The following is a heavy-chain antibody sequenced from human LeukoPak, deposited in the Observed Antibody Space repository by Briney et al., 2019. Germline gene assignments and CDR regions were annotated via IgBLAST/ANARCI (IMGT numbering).Heavy chain of an antibody. CDR3: STGSGHASDI. Sequence: GGSLRLSCAASGFTFSSYWMHWVRQVPGKGLVWVSRINSDGSSASYADSVKGRFTISRDNAKNTLYVQMNSLRAEDTAVYYCSTGSGHASDIWGRGTMVTVSS. J-gene: IGHJ3*02. V-gene: IGHV3-74*01. CDR1: GFTFSSYW. CDR2: INSDGSSA. D-gene: IGHD3-10*01.